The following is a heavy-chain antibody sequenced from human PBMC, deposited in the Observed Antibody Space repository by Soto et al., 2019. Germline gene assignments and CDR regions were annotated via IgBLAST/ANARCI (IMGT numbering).Heavy chain of an antibody. CDR2: ISYDGSNK. V-gene: IGHV3-30*18. Sequence: QVQLVESGGGVVQPGRSLRLSCAASGFTFSSYGMHWVRQAPGKGLEWVAVISYDGSNKYYADSVKGRFTISRDNSKNTLYLQMNSLRAEDTAVYYCAKDLRDYSYGMDVWGQGTTVTVSS. CDR1: GFTFSSYG. J-gene: IGHJ6*02. CDR3: AKDLRDYSYGMDV.